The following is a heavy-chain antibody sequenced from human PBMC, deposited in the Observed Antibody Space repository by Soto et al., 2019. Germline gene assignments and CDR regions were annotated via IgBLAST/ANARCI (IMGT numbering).Heavy chain of an antibody. V-gene: IGHV4-39*01. J-gene: IGHJ4*02. Sequence: SETLSLTCAVYGGSFSSYYWGWIRQPPGKGLEWIGSIYYSGSTYYNPSLKSRVTISVDTSKNQFSLKLSSVTAADTAVYYCARLRIQLWSKIDDWGKGTLVTVSS. CDR3: ARLRIQLWSKIDD. CDR1: GGSFSSYY. CDR2: IYYSGST. D-gene: IGHD5-18*01.